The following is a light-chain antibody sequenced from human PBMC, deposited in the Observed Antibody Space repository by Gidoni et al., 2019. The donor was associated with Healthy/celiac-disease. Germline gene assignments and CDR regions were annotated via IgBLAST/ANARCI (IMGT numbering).Light chain of an antibody. J-gene: IGKJ1*01. CDR2: GAS. V-gene: IGKV3-20*01. Sequence: EIVFTQSPGTLSLSPGERATLSCRASQSVSSSYLAWYQQKPGQAPRLLIYGASSRATGIPDRFSGSGSGTDFTLTISRLDPEDFAVYYCQQYGSSSWTFGQGTKVEIK. CDR3: QQYGSSSWT. CDR1: QSVSSSY.